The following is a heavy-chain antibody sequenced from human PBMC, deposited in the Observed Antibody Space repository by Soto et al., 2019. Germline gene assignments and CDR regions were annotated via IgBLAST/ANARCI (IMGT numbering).Heavy chain of an antibody. Sequence: QLQLQESGPGLVKPSETLSLTCTASGDTISSSDYYWGWIRQPPGRGLEWIGNIFYSGTPYYNPSVKSRVTISVDTSRNQFSLKLSSVTAADTAVYYCARRTDYGDYSDAFDVWGHGSMVTVSS. CDR1: GDTISSSDYY. V-gene: IGHV4-39*01. CDR2: IFYSGTP. CDR3: ARRTDYGDYSDAFDV. D-gene: IGHD4-17*01. J-gene: IGHJ3*01.